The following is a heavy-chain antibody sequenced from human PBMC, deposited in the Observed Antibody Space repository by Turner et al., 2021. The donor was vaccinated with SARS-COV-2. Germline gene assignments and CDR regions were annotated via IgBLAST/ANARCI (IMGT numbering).Heavy chain of an antibody. CDR3: AREKPGFDSSGYYPDAFDI. CDR2: ISSSSSYI. J-gene: IGHJ3*02. CDR1: GFAFNIYS. Sequence: EVQVVESGGGLVKPGGSLRLSCAASGFAFNIYSMNWVRQAPGKGLEWVSAISSSSSYIYYADSLKGRFTISRNNAKNSVYLQMNSLRAEDTAVYYCAREKPGFDSSGYYPDAFDIWGQGTMVTVSS. V-gene: IGHV3-21*06. D-gene: IGHD3-22*01.